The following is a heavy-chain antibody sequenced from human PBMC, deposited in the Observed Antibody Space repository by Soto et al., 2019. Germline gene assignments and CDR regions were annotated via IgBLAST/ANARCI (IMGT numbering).Heavy chain of an antibody. Sequence: NPSETLSLTCTVSGGSVSSDSYSWGWIRQSPGKGLEWIATIYSSENTYYNPSLLSRVTISVDTSKNQFSLKLSSVTAADTAVYYCARALILTGYYIHDAFDIWGQGTMVTVSS. J-gene: IGHJ3*02. CDR2: IYSSENT. D-gene: IGHD3-9*01. CDR1: GGSVSSDSYS. V-gene: IGHV4-39*07. CDR3: ARALILTGYYIHDAFDI.